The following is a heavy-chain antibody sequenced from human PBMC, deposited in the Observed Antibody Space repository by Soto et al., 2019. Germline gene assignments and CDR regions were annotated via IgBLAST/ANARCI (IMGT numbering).Heavy chain of an antibody. CDR3: SANAYSSTTFSIMDF. CDR2: ISNKSSAI. Sequence: GGSLRLSCAASGFNFSNYDMNWVRQAPGKGLEWVSYISNKSSAIYQADSVKGRITISGDNAKNSLYQKMNSMREEETAVYYGSANAYSSTTFSIMDFWGQGTLVTVSS. CDR1: GFNFSNYD. V-gene: IGHV3-48*02. J-gene: IGHJ4*02. D-gene: IGHD1-26*01.